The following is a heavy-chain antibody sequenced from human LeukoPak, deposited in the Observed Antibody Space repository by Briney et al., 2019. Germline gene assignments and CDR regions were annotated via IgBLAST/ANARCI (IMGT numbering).Heavy chain of an antibody. CDR3: ARGTPYSSSRYYYYMDV. J-gene: IGHJ6*03. CDR2: IYTSGST. V-gene: IGHV4-61*02. D-gene: IGHD6-13*01. CDR1: GGSISSGSYY. Sequence: PSQTLSLTCTVSGGSISSGSYYSSWIRQPAGKGLEWIGRIYTSGSTNYNPSLKSRVTISVDTSKNQFSLKLSSVTAADTAVYYCARGTPYSSSRYYYYMDVWGKGTTVTVSS.